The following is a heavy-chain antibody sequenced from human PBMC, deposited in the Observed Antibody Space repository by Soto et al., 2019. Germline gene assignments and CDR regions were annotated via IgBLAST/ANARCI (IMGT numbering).Heavy chain of an antibody. CDR1: GGTFSSYT. CDR2: IIPEDGKT. CDR3: AKDEYFSGWYVAFYFDS. D-gene: IGHD6-13*01. J-gene: IGHJ4*02. V-gene: IGHV1-69*08. Sequence: SVKVSCKASGGTFSSYTISWVRQAPGQGLEWMGRIIPEDGKTIYAQKFQGRVTMTEDTSTDTAYMELSSLRAEDTALYYCAKDEYFSGWYVAFYFDSWGQGTLVTVSS.